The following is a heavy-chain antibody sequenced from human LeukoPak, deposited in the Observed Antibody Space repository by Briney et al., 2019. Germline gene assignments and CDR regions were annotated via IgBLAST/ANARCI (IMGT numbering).Heavy chain of an antibody. CDR1: GYTFTDYY. D-gene: IGHD5-24*01. CDR3: ARGRNIEMTTMSGGSDY. CDR2: LNPNRGDT. J-gene: IGHJ4*02. Sequence: ASVKVSCKASGYTFTDYYMHWVRQAPGQGLEWMGWLNPNRGDTNYAQKFQGRVSMTRDSSISTAYMDLSDLRSDDTAVYSCARGRNIEMTTMSGGSDYWGQGTLVTVSS. V-gene: IGHV1-2*02.